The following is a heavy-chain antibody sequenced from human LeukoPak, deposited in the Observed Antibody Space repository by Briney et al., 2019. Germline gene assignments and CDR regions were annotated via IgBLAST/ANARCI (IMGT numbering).Heavy chain of an antibody. D-gene: IGHD3-22*01. Sequence: GESLKISCKGSGYSFTSYWIGWVRQMPGKGLEWMGIIYPGDSDTRYSPSFQGQVTISADKSISTAYLQWSSLKASDTAMYYCARSRAYYYDSSGYYYYFDYWGQGTLVTVSS. V-gene: IGHV5-51*01. J-gene: IGHJ4*02. CDR1: GYSFTSYW. CDR2: IYPGDSDT. CDR3: ARSRAYYYDSSGYYYYFDY.